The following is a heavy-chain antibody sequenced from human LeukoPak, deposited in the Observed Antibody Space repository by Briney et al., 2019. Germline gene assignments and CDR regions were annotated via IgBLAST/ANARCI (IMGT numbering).Heavy chain of an antibody. D-gene: IGHD2/OR15-2a*01. CDR3: TRDATQYLRYGYFDS. Sequence: GGSLRLSCAASGFTFSNSAMNWVRQAPGKGLEWVSSINNIASHIYYVDSVRGRFTISRDNAKNSVSLQMNNLRAEDTAVYYCTRDATQYLRYGYFDSWGQGILVTVSS. CDR2: INNIASHI. CDR1: GFTFSNSA. V-gene: IGHV3-21*01. J-gene: IGHJ4*02.